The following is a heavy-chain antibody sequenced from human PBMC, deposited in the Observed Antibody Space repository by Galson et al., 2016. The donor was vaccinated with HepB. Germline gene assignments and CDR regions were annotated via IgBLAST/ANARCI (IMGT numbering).Heavy chain of an antibody. Sequence: ETLSLTCTVSGGSVSSGSYYWSWIRQPPGKGLEWIGYIYYSGSTKYNPSLKSRVTISVDTPKNQFSLNLSSVTAADTAVYYCATLTYYYDSKAGAFDIWGQGTMVTVSS. D-gene: IGHD3-22*01. J-gene: IGHJ3*02. CDR2: IYYSGST. CDR1: GGSVSSGSYY. V-gene: IGHV4-61*01. CDR3: ATLTYYYDSKAGAFDI.